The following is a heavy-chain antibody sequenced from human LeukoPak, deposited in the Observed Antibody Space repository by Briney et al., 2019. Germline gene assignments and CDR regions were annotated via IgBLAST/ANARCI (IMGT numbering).Heavy chain of an antibody. CDR2: IYYSGST. V-gene: IGHV4-59*01. D-gene: IGHD6-13*01. J-gene: IGHJ6*03. Sequence: SETLSLTCTVSGGSITSYYWSWIRQPPGKGLEWIGFIYYSGSTIYNPSLKSRVTISVDTSKNQFSLRLSSVTAADTAVYYCARGYSSSWYTYYYYYMDVWGKGTTVTVSS. CDR1: GGSITSYY. CDR3: ARGYSSSWYTYYYYYMDV.